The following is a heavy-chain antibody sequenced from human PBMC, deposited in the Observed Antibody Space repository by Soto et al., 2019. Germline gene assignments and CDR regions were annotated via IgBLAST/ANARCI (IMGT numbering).Heavy chain of an antibody. CDR2: ISYDGSKK. D-gene: IGHD3-10*01. CDR3: AKDRGYYYGSGSYTFGMDV. J-gene: IGHJ6*02. Sequence: GGSLRLSCAASGFTFSSYGMHWVRQAPGKGLEWVAVISYDGSKKYYADSVKGRFTISRDNSKNTLYLQMNSLKVEDTAVYYCAKDRGYYYGSGSYTFGMDVWGQGTTVTVSS. V-gene: IGHV3-30*18. CDR1: GFTFSSYG.